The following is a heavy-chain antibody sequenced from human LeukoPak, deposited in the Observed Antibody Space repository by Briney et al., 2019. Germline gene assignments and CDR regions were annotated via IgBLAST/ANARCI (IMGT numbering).Heavy chain of an antibody. Sequence: ASVKVSCKASGYTLTGYYMHWVRQAPGQGLEWMGWINTNTGNPTYAQGFTGRFVFSLDTSVSTAYLQISSLKAEDTAVYYCAREVEMATITPLWYFDYWGQGTLVTVSS. CDR2: INTNTGNP. CDR1: GYTLTGYY. V-gene: IGHV7-4-1*02. J-gene: IGHJ4*02. D-gene: IGHD5-24*01. CDR3: AREVEMATITPLWYFDY.